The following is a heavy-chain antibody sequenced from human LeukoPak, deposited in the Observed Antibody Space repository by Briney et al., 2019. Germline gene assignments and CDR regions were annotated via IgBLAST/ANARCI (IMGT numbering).Heavy chain of an antibody. D-gene: IGHD6-13*01. CDR3: ARHSASSSWYVYFDY. CDR2: IYPGDSDT. CDR1: GYSFTSYW. Sequence: GESLKISCKGSGYSFTSYWIGWVRQMPGKGLEWMGIIYPGDSDTRYSPSFQGQVTISADKSISTAYLQWSSLKASDTAIYYCARHSASSSWYVYFDYWGQGTLVTVSS. V-gene: IGHV5-51*01. J-gene: IGHJ4*02.